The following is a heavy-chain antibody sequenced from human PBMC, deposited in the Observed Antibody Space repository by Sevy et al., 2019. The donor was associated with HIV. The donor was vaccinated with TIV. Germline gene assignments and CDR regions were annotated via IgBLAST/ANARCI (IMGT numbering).Heavy chain of an antibody. V-gene: IGHV4-30-4*01. Sequence: SETLSLTCTVSGGSITTADYYWSWIRQTPGKGLEWIGYIHHTGNTYYNPSLKSRVGRISVDTSRNQFSLTLNSMTAADTAVYYWARGGGGPGVRITFGGVKYGFDFWGQGRMVTVSS. CDR2: IHHTGNT. CDR3: ARGGGGPGVRITFGGVKYGFDF. J-gene: IGHJ3*01. CDR1: GGSITTADYY. D-gene: IGHD3-16*01.